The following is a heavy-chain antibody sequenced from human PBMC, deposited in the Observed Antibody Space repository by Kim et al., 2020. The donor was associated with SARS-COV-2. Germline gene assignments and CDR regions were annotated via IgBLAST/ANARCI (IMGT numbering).Heavy chain of an antibody. CDR3: AKDYNVRRAAAGPFDY. CDR2: ISGSGGST. D-gene: IGHD6-13*01. CDR1: GFTFSSYA. J-gene: IGHJ4*02. Sequence: GGSLRLSCAASGFTFSSYAMSWVRQAPGKGLEWVSAISGSGGSTYYADSVKGRFTISRDNSKNTLYLQMNSLRAEDTAVYYCAKDYNVRRAAAGPFDYWGQGTLVTVSS. V-gene: IGHV3-23*01.